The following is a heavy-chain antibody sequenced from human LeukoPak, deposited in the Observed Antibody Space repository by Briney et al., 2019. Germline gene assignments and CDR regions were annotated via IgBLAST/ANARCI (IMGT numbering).Heavy chain of an antibody. CDR1: GFTFSSYG. D-gene: IGHD2-21*02. V-gene: IGHV3-30*03. Sequence: PGGSLRLSCAASGFTFSSYGMHWVRQAPGKGLEWVAVISYDGSNKYYADSVKGRFTISRDNSKNTLYLQMNSLRAEDTAVYYCAGTRVVTAIPVAGNFQHWGRGTLVTVSS. CDR2: ISYDGSNK. CDR3: AGTRVVTAIPVAGNFQH. J-gene: IGHJ1*01.